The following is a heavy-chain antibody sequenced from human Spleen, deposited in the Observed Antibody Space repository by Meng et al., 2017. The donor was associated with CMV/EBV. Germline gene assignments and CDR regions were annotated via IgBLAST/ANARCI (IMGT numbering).Heavy chain of an antibody. CDR3: AKTSRDGYNGRLSFDY. CDR2: INGSGGST. D-gene: IGHD5-24*01. V-gene: IGHV3-23*01. CDR1: GFTFSSYA. Sequence: SGFTFSSYAMSWVRQAPGKGLEWLSTINGSGGSTYYADSVKGRFTISRDNSKNTLYLQMNSLRAEDTAVYYCAKTSRDGYNGRLSFDYWGQGTLVTVSS. J-gene: IGHJ4*02.